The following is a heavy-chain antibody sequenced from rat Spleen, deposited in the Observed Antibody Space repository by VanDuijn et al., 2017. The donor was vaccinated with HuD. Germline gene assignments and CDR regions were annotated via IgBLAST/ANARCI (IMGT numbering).Heavy chain of an antibody. CDR2: ISYDGSST. D-gene: IGHD1-2*01. CDR1: GFTFSNYG. J-gene: IGHJ3*01. V-gene: IGHV5-29*01. Sequence: EVQLVESGGGLVQPGRSLKLSCAASGFTFSNYGMAWVRQAPTKGLEWVATISYDGSSTYYRDSVKGRFTISRDNAKSTLYLQMDSLRSEDTATYYCARVMGAYYYSSSIPGWFAYWGQGTLVTVSS. CDR3: ARVMGAYYYSSSIPGWFAY.